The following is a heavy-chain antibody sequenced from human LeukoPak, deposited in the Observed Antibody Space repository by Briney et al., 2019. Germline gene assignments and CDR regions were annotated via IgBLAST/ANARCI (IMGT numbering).Heavy chain of an antibody. CDR2: IYPSGNT. V-gene: IGHV4-61*02. CDR1: GGSIRTGLYY. Sequence: SETLSLTCAVSGGSIRTGLYYWNWIRQPAGKGLEWIGRIYPSGNTNYNPSLESRVTISVDTAKNQFSLKLISVTAADTALYYCASGQYDFWSGYDVNWFDPWGQGTLVTVSS. CDR3: ASGQYDFWSGYDVNWFDP. J-gene: IGHJ5*02. D-gene: IGHD3-3*01.